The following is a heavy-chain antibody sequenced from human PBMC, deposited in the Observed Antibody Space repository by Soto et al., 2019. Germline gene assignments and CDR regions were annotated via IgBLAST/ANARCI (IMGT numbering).Heavy chain of an antibody. CDR2: ISGTGVYI. J-gene: IGHJ5*02. Sequence: GGSLRLSCAASGFTFSNYNMNWVRQAPGKGLEWVSHISGTGVYIHYADAVKGRFTISRDNAKSSVYLQMNSPRAEDTAVYYCAREGALKPFSSWGQGALVTVSS. V-gene: IGHV3-21*01. CDR1: GFTFSNYN. CDR3: AREGALKPFSS.